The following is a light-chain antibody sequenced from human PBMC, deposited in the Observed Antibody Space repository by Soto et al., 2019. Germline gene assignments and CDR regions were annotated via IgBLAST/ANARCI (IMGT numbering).Light chain of an antibody. J-gene: IGKJ1*01. CDR3: QQYYSVPQV. CDR1: QSVLHSSNNKNY. V-gene: IGKV4-1*01. CDR2: WAS. Sequence: IVMPQSPDSLAVSLGAGSTIDCNSSQSVLHSSNNKNYLAWFQQKPGQPPKLLIYWASTRESGVPDRFSGSGSETDFTLTISSLQAEDVAVYYCQQYYSVPQVFGQGTKVVIK.